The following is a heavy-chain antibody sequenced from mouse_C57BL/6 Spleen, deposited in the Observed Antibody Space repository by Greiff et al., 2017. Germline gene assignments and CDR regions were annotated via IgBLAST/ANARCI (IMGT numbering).Heavy chain of an antibody. V-gene: IGHV5-4*01. J-gene: IGHJ2*01. D-gene: IGHD2-5*01. Sequence: EVQGVESGGGLVKPGGSLKLSCAASGFTFSSYAMSWVRQTPDKRLEWVATISDGGSYTYYPDNVKGRFTISRDNAKNNLYLQMSHLKSEDTAMYYCAREASYSNYFDYWGQGTTLTVSS. CDR2: ISDGGSYT. CDR3: AREASYSNYFDY. CDR1: GFTFSSYA.